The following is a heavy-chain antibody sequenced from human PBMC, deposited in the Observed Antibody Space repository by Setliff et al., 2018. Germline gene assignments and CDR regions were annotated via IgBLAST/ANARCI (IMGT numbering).Heavy chain of an antibody. V-gene: IGHV1-69*05. CDR3: ASLRLRYDAFDI. D-gene: IGHD4-17*01. Sequence: SVKVSCKASGGTFSSYAISWVRQAPGQGLEWMGGIIPIFGTANYAQKFQGRVTITTDESTSTAYMELRSLRSDDTAVYYCASLRLRYDAFDIWGQGTMVTVSS. CDR1: GGTFSSYA. J-gene: IGHJ3*02. CDR2: IIPIFGTA.